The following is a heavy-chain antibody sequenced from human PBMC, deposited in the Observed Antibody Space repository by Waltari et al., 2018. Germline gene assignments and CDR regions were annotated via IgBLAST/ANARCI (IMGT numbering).Heavy chain of an antibody. D-gene: IGHD2-15*01. J-gene: IGHJ4*02. V-gene: IGHV4-30-4*01. CDR3: ARDFGYSSAD. Sequence: QVRLQESGPGLVKSSQTLSLTCPVPGGSLSNANYYWSWSRQSPGKGLEWIGDIYYNGNTNKNPSLKSRITMSVDTSKNQFSLKLTSVTAADTAVYYCARDFGYSSADWGQGILVTVSS. CDR1: GGSLSNANYY. CDR2: IYYNGNT.